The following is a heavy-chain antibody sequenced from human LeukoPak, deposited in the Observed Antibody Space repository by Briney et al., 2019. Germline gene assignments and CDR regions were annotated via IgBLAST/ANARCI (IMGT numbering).Heavy chain of an antibody. Sequence: GGSLRLSCAASGFTFSSYAMHWVRQAPGKGLEWVSYISSSGSTIYYADSVKGRFTISRDNSKNTLYLQMSSLRAEDTAVYYCAKDFDPTDSSGWYYFDYWGQGTLVTVSS. CDR2: ISSSGSTI. V-gene: IGHV3-48*01. D-gene: IGHD6-19*01. J-gene: IGHJ4*02. CDR1: GFTFSSYA. CDR3: AKDFDPTDSSGWYYFDY.